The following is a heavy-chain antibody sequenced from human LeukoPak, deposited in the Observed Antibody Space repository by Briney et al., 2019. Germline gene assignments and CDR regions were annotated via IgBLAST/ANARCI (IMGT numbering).Heavy chain of an antibody. V-gene: IGHV4-34*01. CDR2: INHSGST. Sequence: SETLSLTCAVYGGSFSGYYWSWIRQPPGKGREWIGEINHSGSTNYNPSLKSRVTISVDTSKNQFSLKLSSVTAADTAVYYCARGSHYDILTGYWFDYWGQGTLVTVSS. J-gene: IGHJ4*02. D-gene: IGHD3-9*01. CDR1: GGSFSGYY. CDR3: ARGSHYDILTGYWFDY.